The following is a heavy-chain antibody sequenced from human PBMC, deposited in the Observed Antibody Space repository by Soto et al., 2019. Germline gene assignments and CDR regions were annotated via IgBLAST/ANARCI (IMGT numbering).Heavy chain of an antibody. CDR1: GGSVSSGSYY. D-gene: IGHD5-18*01. J-gene: IGHJ5*02. CDR2: IHYSGST. V-gene: IGHV4-61*01. Sequence: QVQLQESGPGLVKPSETLSLTCTVSGGSVSSGSYYWSWIRQPPGKGLEWIGNIHYSGSTNYNPSLKSRVTTSVDTSKTQFSLKLSSVPAADTAVYSCARGLPYSYGYVSWFDPWGQGTLVTVSS. CDR3: ARGLPYSYGYVSWFDP.